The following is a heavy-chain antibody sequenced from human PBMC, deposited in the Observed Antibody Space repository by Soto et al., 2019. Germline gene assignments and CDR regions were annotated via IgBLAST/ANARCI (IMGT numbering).Heavy chain of an antibody. J-gene: IGHJ6*02. Sequence: GASVKVSCKASGYTFTSYGISWVRQAHGQRLEWMGWISAYNGNTNYAQKLQGRVTMTTDTSTSTAYMELRSLRSDDTAVYYCARLYCISTSCYLGMDVWGQGTTVTVSS. CDR3: ARLYCISTSCYLGMDV. CDR1: GYTFTSYG. V-gene: IGHV1-18*01. CDR2: ISAYNGNT. D-gene: IGHD2-2*01.